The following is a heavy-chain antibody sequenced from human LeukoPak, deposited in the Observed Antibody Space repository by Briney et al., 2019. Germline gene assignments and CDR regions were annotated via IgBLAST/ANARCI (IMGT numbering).Heavy chain of an antibody. CDR2: IYSGGST. D-gene: IGHD3-22*01. Sequence: GGSLRLSCAASGLTVSSNCMSWVCQAPGKGLEWVSFIYSGGSTYYTDSVKGRFTISRDNSKNTLYLQMNSLRAEDTAVYYCARRAGDYSHPYDYWGQGILVTVSS. CDR3: ARRAGDYSHPYDY. V-gene: IGHV3-53*01. J-gene: IGHJ4*02. CDR1: GLTVSSNC.